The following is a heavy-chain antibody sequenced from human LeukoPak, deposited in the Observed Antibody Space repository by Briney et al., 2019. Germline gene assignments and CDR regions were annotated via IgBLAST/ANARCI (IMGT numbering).Heavy chain of an antibody. CDR3: AQADGTGYFYFQH. V-gene: IGHV6-1*01. CDR2: TYYRSEWYN. J-gene: IGHJ1*01. CDR1: GDSVSSNSAA. D-gene: IGHD3-22*01. Sequence: SQTRSLTCAISGDSVSSNSAAWNWIRQSPSRGLEWLGRTYYRSEWYNDYAVSVKSRININPDTSKNQFSLQLNSVTPEDTAVYYCAQADGTGYFYFQHWGQGTLVTVSS.